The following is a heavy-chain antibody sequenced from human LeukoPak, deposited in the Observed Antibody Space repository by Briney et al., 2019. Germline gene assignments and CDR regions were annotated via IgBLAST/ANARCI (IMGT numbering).Heavy chain of an antibody. J-gene: IGHJ4*02. CDR1: GFAVSSNY. Sequence: GGSLRLSCAASGFAVSSNYMSWVRQAPGKGLEWVSVIYSDGRTYYADSVKGGFTISRDISKNTLFLQMTSLRAEDTAVYYCAKLKGWYGEGYFDYWGQGTLVTVSS. V-gene: IGHV3-53*01. CDR2: IYSDGRT. CDR3: AKLKGWYGEGYFDY. D-gene: IGHD3-10*01.